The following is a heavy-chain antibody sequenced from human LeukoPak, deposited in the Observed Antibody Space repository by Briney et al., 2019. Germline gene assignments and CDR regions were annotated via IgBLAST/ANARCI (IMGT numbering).Heavy chain of an antibody. D-gene: IGHD4-17*01. J-gene: IGHJ5*02. CDR2: IYYSGTT. CDR1: GGSITSYY. CDR3: VRSKSGTYGWFDP. V-gene: IGHV4-59*01. Sequence: PSETLSLTCTVSGGSITSYYWSWIRHPPGKGREWIGYIYYSGTTNYNPSLKSRVTISVDTPKNQFSLKVNSVTAADTAVYYCVRSKSGTYGWFDPWGQGTLVTVSS.